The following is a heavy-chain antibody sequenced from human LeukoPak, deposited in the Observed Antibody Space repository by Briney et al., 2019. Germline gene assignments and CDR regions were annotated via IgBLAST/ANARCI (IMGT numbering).Heavy chain of an antibody. V-gene: IGHV4-30-4*01. Sequence: PSETLSLTCTVSGGSISSGDYYWSWIRQPPGKGLEWIWYIYYSGSTYYNPSLKSRVTISVDTSKNQFSLKLSSVTAADTAVYYCARGDTAIYKRDLGAFDIWGQGTMVTVSS. D-gene: IGHD5-18*01. CDR3: ARGDTAIYKRDLGAFDI. J-gene: IGHJ3*02. CDR2: IYYSGST. CDR1: GGSISSGDYY.